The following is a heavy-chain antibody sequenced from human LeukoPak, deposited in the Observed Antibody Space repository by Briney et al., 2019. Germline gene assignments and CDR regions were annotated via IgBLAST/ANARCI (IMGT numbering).Heavy chain of an antibody. CDR2: IIPIFGTA. CDR1: GGTFSSYA. Sequence: SSVKVSCKASGGTFSSYAISWVRQAPGQGLEWMGGIIPIFGTANYAQKFQGRVTITADESTSTAYMELSSLRSEDTAVYYCAIRFWSGYYYFDYGGQGTLVSVSS. V-gene: IGHV1-69*01. CDR3: AIRFWSGYYYFDY. J-gene: IGHJ4*02. D-gene: IGHD3-3*01.